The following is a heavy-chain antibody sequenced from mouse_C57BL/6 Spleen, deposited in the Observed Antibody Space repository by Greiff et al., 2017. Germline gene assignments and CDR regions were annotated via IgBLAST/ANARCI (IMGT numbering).Heavy chain of an antibody. J-gene: IGHJ3*01. Sequence: EVKVVESGGGLVKPGGSLKLSCAASGFTFSSYAMSWVRQTPEKRLEWVATISDGGSYTYYPDNVKGRFTISRDNAKNNLYLQMSHLKSEDTAMYYCARDRDGYWAYWGQGTLVTVSA. CDR3: ARDRDGYWAY. CDR2: ISDGGSYT. CDR1: GFTFSSYA. D-gene: IGHD2-3*01. V-gene: IGHV5-4*01.